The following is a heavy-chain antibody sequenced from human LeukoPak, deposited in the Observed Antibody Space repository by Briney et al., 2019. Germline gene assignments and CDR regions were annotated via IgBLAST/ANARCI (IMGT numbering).Heavy chain of an antibody. V-gene: IGHV3-7*04. CDR3: TRVGYIDEGIDY. CDR2: MRQDGSKK. CDR1: GFPFSSYW. D-gene: IGHD5-24*01. J-gene: IGHJ4*02. Sequence: GGSLRLSCVASGFPFSSYWMTWVRQAHGKGLERVANMRQDGSKKSYVDSVKGRFTISRDNAKNSLYLQMNSLRAEDTAIYYCTRVGYIDEGIDYWGQGTLVTVSS.